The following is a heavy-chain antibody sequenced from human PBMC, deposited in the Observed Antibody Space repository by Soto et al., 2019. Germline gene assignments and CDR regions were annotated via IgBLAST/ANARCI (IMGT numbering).Heavy chain of an antibody. CDR3: AKDQEPSYSSIWPSYYIDY. D-gene: IGHD6-13*01. V-gene: IGHV3-23*01. CDR2: ISGSGGST. Sequence: GGSLRLSCAASGFTFSSYAMSWVRQAQGKGQEWVSAISGSGGSTYYTDSVKGLFTISRDNSKNTLYLQMNSLRAEDTAVYCCAKDQEPSYSSIWPSYYIDYWGQGTLVTVSS. CDR1: GFTFSSYA. J-gene: IGHJ4*02.